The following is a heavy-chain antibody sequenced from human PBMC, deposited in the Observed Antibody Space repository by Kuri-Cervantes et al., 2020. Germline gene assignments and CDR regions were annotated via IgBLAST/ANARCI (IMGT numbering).Heavy chain of an antibody. CDR1: GFTFSSYA. CDR2: ISYDGSNK. J-gene: IGHJ4*02. D-gene: IGHD2-15*01. V-gene: IGHV3-30-3*01. CDR3: ARDRERYCSGGSCYSLAY. Sequence: GGSLRLSCAASGFTFSSYAMHWVRQAPGKGLEWVAVISYDGSNKYYADSVKGRFTISRDNSKNTLYLQMNSLRAEDTAVYYCARDRERYCSGGSCYSLAYWGQGTLVTVSS.